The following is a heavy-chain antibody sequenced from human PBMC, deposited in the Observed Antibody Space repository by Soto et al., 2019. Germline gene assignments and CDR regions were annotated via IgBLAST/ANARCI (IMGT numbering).Heavy chain of an antibody. V-gene: IGHV3-33*01. D-gene: IGHD1-26*01. CDR3: ARDLGATPTNWFDP. Sequence: PGGSLRLSCAASGFTFSRYGMHWVRQAPGKGLEWVAVIWYDGSNKYYADSVKGRFTISRDNSKNTLYLQMNSLRAEDTAVYYCARDLGATPTNWFDPWGQGTLVTVSS. J-gene: IGHJ5*02. CDR2: IWYDGSNK. CDR1: GFTFSRYG.